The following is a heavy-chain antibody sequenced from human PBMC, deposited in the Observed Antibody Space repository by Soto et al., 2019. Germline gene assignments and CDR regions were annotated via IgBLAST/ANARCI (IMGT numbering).Heavy chain of an antibody. Sequence: EVQLLESGGGLVQPGGSLRLSCAASGFTFSSYAMTWFRQAPGKWLEWVSAVSSSGGSTYYADSVKGRFTISRDNSKNTLFLQMTSLRAEATAVYYCASSSTSCCWGQGTLVIVSS. CDR1: GFTFSSYA. CDR3: ASSSTSCC. V-gene: IGHV3-23*01. J-gene: IGHJ4*02. CDR2: VSSSGGST. D-gene: IGHD2-2*01.